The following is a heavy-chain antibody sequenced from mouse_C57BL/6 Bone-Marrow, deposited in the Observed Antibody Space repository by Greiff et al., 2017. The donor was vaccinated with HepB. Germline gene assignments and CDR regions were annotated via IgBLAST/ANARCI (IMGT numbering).Heavy chain of an antibody. D-gene: IGHD3-2*02. Sequence: VKVEESEGGLVQPGSSMKLSCTASGFTFSDYYMAWVRQVPEKGLEWVANINYDGSSTYYLDSLKSRFIISRDNAKNILYLQMSSLKSEDTATYYCARVDSSAWFAYWGQGTLVTVSA. J-gene: IGHJ3*01. CDR3: ARVDSSAWFAY. CDR2: INYDGSST. CDR1: GFTFSDYY. V-gene: IGHV5-16*01.